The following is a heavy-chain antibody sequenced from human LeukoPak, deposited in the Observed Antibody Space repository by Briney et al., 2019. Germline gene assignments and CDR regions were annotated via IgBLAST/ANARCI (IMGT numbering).Heavy chain of an antibody. CDR1: GGSISSYY. CDR2: IYYSGST. J-gene: IGHJ4*02. D-gene: IGHD2-21*02. V-gene: IGHV4-59*01. Sequence: SETLSLTCTVSGGSISSYYWSWIRQPPGKGLEWIGYIYYSGSTNYNPSLKSRVTISVDTSKNQFSLKLSSVTAADTAVYYCARSAVTRGRFDHWGQGTLVTVSS. CDR3: ARSAVTRGRFDH.